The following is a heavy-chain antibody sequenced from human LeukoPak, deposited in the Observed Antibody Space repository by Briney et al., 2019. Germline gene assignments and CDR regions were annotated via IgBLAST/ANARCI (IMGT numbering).Heavy chain of an antibody. V-gene: IGHV4-59*01. CDR1: GGSISSYY. J-gene: IGHJ4*02. Sequence: SETLSLTCTVSGGSISSYYWSWIRQPPGKGLEWIGYIYYSGSTNYNPSLKSRVTISVDTSKNQFSLKLSSVTAADTAVYYCARCRYGDYYYWGQGTLVTVSS. CDR2: IYYSGST. CDR3: ARCRYGDYYY. D-gene: IGHD4-17*01.